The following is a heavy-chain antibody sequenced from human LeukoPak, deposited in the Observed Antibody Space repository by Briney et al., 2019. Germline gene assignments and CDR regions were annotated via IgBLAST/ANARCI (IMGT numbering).Heavy chain of an antibody. CDR1: GFSFDDHA. CDR2: INWNSGSR. Sequence: PGGSLRLSCAASGFSFDDHALHWVRQAPGKDLEWVSGINWNSGSRGYADSVKGRFTISRDNAKSALYLQMDSLRTEDTAFYYCVKSGRAHLGDYYDYWGQGTLVTVSS. J-gene: IGHJ4*02. V-gene: IGHV3-9*01. D-gene: IGHD3-16*01. CDR3: VKSGRAHLGDYYDY.